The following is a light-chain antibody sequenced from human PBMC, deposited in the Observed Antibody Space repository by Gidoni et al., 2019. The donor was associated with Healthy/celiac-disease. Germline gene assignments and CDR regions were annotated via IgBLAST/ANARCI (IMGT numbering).Light chain of an antibody. CDR2: RDS. CDR1: NIGRKN. J-gene: IGLJ2*01. Sequence: SYELTQPLSVSVALGKTARITCGGNNIGRKNVHWYQQKPGQAPVLVIYRDSNRPSGIPERFSGSNSGNTATLTISRAQAGDEADYYCQVWDSSTTAVFGGGTKLTVL. V-gene: IGLV3-9*01. CDR3: QVWDSSTTAV.